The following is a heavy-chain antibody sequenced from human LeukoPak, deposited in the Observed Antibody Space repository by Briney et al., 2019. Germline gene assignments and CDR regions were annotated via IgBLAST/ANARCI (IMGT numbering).Heavy chain of an antibody. V-gene: IGHV4-39*01. CDR2: TFHSGST. CDR1: GGSISSNSYY. D-gene: IGHD1-26*01. J-gene: IGHJ4*02. CDR3: AREARGTYTIDY. Sequence: SETLSLTCTVSGGSISSNSYYWGWIRPPPGKGLEWIGSTFHSGSTYYNPSLKSRVTISVDTSKNQFSLRLSSVTAEDTAVYFCAREARGTYTIDYWGQGTLVTVSS.